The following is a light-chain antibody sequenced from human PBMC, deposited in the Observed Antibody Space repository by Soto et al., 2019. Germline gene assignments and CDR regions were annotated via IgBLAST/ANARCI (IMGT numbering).Light chain of an antibody. J-gene: IGLJ1*01. V-gene: IGLV2-14*02. Sequence: QSVLTQPASVSGSPGQSINISCTGTSSDVVTYNLVSWYQQHPGKAPTVLIYEGTKRPSGVSNRFSGSKSGNTASLTIFGLQVEDEAVYYCSSYTTGSTLPWVFGTGTKGTVL. CDR1: SSDVVTYNL. CDR3: SSYTTGSTLPWV. CDR2: EGT.